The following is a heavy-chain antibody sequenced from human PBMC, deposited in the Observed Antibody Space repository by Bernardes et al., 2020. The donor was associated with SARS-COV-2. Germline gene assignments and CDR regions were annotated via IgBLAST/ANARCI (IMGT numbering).Heavy chain of an antibody. V-gene: IGHV1-18*04. CDR1: GYTFTSYS. J-gene: IGHJ4*02. D-gene: IGHD2-15*01. CDR2: ISTYHGKT. CDR3: ARGRLGGDY. Sequence: ASVKVSCMTSGYTFTSYSLSWVRQAPGQGLEWMGWISTYHGKTSYAQTLQGRVTVTTDTSTSTVYMELRSLRSDDTAVYYCARGRLGGDYWGQGTLVTVSS.